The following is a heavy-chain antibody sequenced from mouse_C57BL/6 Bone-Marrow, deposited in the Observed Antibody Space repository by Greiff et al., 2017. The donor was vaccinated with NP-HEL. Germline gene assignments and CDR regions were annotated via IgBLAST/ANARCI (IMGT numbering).Heavy chain of an antibody. Sequence: QVQLQQSGPELVKPGASVKISCKASGYAFSSSWMNWVKQRPGKGLEWIGRIYPGDGDTNYNGKFKGKATLTADKSSSTAYMQLSGLTSEDSAVYFCAREAWLAYWGQGTLVTVSA. CDR2: IYPGDGDT. CDR1: GYAFSSSW. V-gene: IGHV1-82*01. J-gene: IGHJ3*01. CDR3: AREAWLAY.